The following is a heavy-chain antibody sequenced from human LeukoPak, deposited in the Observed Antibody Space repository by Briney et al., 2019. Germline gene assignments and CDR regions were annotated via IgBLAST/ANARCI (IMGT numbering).Heavy chain of an antibody. CDR2: ISGCNGNT. CDR3: ARDGYFDY. J-gene: IGHJ4*02. CDR1: GYTFSTYG. Sequence: RASVKVSCKASGYTFSTYGIAWVRQAPGQGLEWMGWISGCNGNTNYAQKFQGRVTMTTDTTTTTAYMELRSLRSDDTAVYYCARDGYFDYWGQGTLVTVSS. V-gene: IGHV1-18*01.